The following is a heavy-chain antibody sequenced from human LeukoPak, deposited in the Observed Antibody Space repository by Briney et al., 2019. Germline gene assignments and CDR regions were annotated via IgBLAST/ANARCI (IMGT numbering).Heavy chain of an antibody. CDR3: ARNGRQLLFDRNWFDP. D-gene: IGHD2-2*01. CDR1: GYTFTSYG. CDR2: ISAYNGNT. V-gene: IGHV1-18*01. J-gene: IGHJ5*02. Sequence: ASVKVSCKASGYTFTSYGISWVRQAPGQGLEWTGWISAYNGNTNYAQKLQGRVTMTTDTPTSTAYMELRSLRSDDTAVYYCARNGRQLLFDRNWFDPWGQGTLVTVSS.